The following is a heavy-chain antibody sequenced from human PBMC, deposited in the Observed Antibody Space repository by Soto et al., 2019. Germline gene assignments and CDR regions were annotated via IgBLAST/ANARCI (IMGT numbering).Heavy chain of an antibody. V-gene: IGHV3-66*01. CDR1: GFTVSSNY. CDR2: IYSGGGT. J-gene: IGHJ4*02. CDR3: ARDFRRFGELLGDY. D-gene: IGHD3-10*01. Sequence: EVQLVESGGGLVQPGGSLRLSCAASGFTVSSNYMSWVRQAPGKGLEWVSIIYSGGGTYYADSVKGRFTISRDSSKNTRYLQMNTLGAEDTAVYYCARDFRRFGELLGDYWGQGTLVTVSS.